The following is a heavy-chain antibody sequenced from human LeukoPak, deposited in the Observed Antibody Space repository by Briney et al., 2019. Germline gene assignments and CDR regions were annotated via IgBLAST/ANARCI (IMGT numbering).Heavy chain of an antibody. J-gene: IGHJ4*02. CDR1: GGTFSSYA. CDR2: IIPIFGTA. D-gene: IGHD6-6*01. V-gene: IGHV1-69*13. CDR3: ARGRLKAAPDERYYFDY. Sequence: SVKVSCKASGGTFSSYAISWVRQAPGQGLEWMGGIIPIFGTANYAQKFQGRVTITADESTSTVYMELSSLRSEDTAVYYCARGRLKAAPDERYYFDYWGQGTLVTVSS.